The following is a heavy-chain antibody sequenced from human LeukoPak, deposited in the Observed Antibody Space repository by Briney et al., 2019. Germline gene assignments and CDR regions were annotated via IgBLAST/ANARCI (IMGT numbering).Heavy chain of an antibody. Sequence: GGSLRLSCAASGFTFSNYRMHWVRQGPGKGLVWVSRISPDEINTNYADSVKGRFTISRDNAKNTLYLQMNSLRAEDTAVYYCAKDRIAGTSDAFDIWGQGTMLTVSS. D-gene: IGHD6-13*01. CDR2: ISPDEINT. CDR3: AKDRIAGTSDAFDI. CDR1: GFTFSNYR. J-gene: IGHJ3*02. V-gene: IGHV3-74*01.